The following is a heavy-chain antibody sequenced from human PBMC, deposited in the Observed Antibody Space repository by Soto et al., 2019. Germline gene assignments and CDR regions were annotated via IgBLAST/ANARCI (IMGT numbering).Heavy chain of an antibody. J-gene: IGHJ6*02. CDR3: ATGATLAAAGYYYYGMDV. CDR2: INSDGSST. Sequence: GGSLRLSCAASGFTFSSYWMHWVRQAPGKGLVWVSRINSDGSSTSYADSVKGRFTISRDNAKNTLYLQMNSLRAEDTAVYYCATGATLAAAGYYYYGMDVWGQGTTVTVSS. D-gene: IGHD6-13*01. CDR1: GFTFSSYW. V-gene: IGHV3-74*01.